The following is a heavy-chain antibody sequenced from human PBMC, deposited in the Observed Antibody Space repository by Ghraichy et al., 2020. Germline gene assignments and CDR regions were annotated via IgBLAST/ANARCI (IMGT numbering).Heavy chain of an antibody. CDR2: IRYDGSNK. Sequence: GESLNISCAASGFTFSSYGMHWVRQAPGKGLEWVAFIRYDGSNKYYADSVKGRFTISRDSSKNTLYLQMNSLRAEDTAVYYCAKELALAVAGGGSFYYYYYMDVWGKGTTVTVSS. D-gene: IGHD6-19*01. CDR1: GFTFSSYG. CDR3: AKELALAVAGGGSFYYYYYMDV. V-gene: IGHV3-30*02. J-gene: IGHJ6*03.